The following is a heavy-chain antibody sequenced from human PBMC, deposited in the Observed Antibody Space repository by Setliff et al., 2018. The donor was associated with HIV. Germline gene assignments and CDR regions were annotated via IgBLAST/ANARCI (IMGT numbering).Heavy chain of an antibody. D-gene: IGHD2-21*02. J-gene: IGHJ5*02. Sequence: ASVNVTCKASGYTFTSHGISWVRQAPGQGLEWMGWISAYNGNTNYAQKLQGRVTMTTDTSTSTAYMELSSLRSDDTAVYYCARDRTGVTSGEFDPWGQGTLVTVSS. V-gene: IGHV1-18*01. CDR1: GYTFTSHG. CDR2: ISAYNGNT. CDR3: ARDRTGVTSGEFDP.